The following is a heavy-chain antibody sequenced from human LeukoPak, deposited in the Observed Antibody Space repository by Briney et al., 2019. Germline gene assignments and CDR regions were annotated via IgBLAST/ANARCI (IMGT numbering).Heavy chain of an antibody. CDR1: GITFSSYG. CDR3: AREYYDYVWGETTLGNNPYYFDY. D-gene: IGHD3-16*01. J-gene: IGHJ4*02. V-gene: IGHV3-23*01. CDR2: ISSTGGTT. Sequence: GGSLRLSCAASGITFSSYGMSWVRQAPGKGLEWVSSISSTGGTTYYADSVKGRFTISRDNSKNTLYLQMSSLRAEDTAVYYCAREYYDYVWGETTLGNNPYYFDYWGQGTLVTVSS.